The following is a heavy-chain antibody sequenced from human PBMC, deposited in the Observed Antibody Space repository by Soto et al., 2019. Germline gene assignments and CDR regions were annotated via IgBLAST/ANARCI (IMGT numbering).Heavy chain of an antibody. J-gene: IGHJ4*02. CDR3: AKDPGNQCRFVS. Sequence: EVQLLESGGGLIQPGGSLRLSCAASGFTFSSYAMSWVRQVPGKGLEWVSGISGTGNSTYYADSVKGRFFISRDSSKNTVYLQMNRLRAEDTAIYYCAKDPGNQCRFVSWGQGALVTVAS. CDR1: GFTFSSYA. CDR2: ISGTGNST. D-gene: IGHD3-10*01. V-gene: IGHV3-23*01.